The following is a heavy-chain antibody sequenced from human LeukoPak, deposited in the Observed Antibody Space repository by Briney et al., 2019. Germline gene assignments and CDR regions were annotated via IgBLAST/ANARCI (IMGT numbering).Heavy chain of an antibody. D-gene: IGHD6-6*01. CDR1: GYTFNTYY. CDR2: INPNSGGT. V-gene: IGHV1-2*06. CDR3: ARGDSSSSPLSY. Sequence: ASVKVSCEPSGYTFNTYYMHWVRQAPGQGLEWIGRINPNSGGTNYARKFQGRVTMTRDTSISTGYMEVSRLRSDDTAVYYCARGDSSSSPLSYWGQGTLVSVSS. J-gene: IGHJ4*02.